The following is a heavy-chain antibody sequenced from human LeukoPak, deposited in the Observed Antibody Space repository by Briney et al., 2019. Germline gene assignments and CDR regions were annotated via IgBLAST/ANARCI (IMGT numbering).Heavy chain of an antibody. CDR2: IWNDGSNK. CDR3: ASDREASRIAVAADY. Sequence: GGSLRLSCVASGFTFRSYGMHWVRQAPGKGLEWVAVIWNDGSNKYYADSVKGRFTISRDNSKNTLYLQMNSLRGEDTAVYCCASDREASRIAVAADYWGQGTLVTVSS. J-gene: IGHJ4*02. D-gene: IGHD6-19*01. CDR1: GFTFRSYG. V-gene: IGHV3-33*01.